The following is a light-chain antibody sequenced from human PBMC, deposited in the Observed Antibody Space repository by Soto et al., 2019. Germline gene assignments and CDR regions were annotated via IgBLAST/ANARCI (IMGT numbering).Light chain of an antibody. CDR3: QQYDTSPPMYT. J-gene: IGKJ2*01. CDR2: ATS. V-gene: IGKV3-20*01. CDR1: QSVDSTY. Sequence: EIVLMQSPGTLSLSPGERATLSCRASQSVDSTYLAWYQQKPDQSPRLLIYATSTRAAGIPDRFSGSGSGTDFTLTISRLEPDDVAVYYCQQYDTSPPMYTFGQGTKVDIK.